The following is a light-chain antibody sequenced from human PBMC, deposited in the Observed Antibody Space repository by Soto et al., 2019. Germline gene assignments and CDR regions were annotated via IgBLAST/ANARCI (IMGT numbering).Light chain of an antibody. CDR1: QSFRGL. J-gene: IGKJ5*01. Sequence: EVVLTQSPVTLSLSPGERVTLSCRASQSFRGLLAWYQQKPGQAPRLLIYDAYNRATGIPPRFSGSGSGTDFTLTISSLEPEDSAVYYCQQRHRWPITFGQGRRLEI. CDR3: QQRHRWPIT. CDR2: DAY. V-gene: IGKV3-11*01.